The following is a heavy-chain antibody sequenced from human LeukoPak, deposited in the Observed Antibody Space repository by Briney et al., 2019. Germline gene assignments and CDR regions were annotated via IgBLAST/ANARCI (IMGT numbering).Heavy chain of an antibody. J-gene: IGHJ3*02. V-gene: IGHV3-74*01. CDR3: ARDGDGAFDI. CDR2: INSDGSST. D-gene: IGHD7-27*01. CDR1: GFTFSGYW. Sequence: GGSLRLSCAASGFTFSGYWMYWVRQAPGKGLVWVSRINSDGSSTSYADSVKGRCSISRDNSKNTLYLQMSSLRAEDTAVYYCARDGDGAFDIWGQGTMVTVSS.